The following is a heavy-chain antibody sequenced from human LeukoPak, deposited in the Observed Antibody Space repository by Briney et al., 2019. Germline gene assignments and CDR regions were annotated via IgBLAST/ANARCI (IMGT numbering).Heavy chain of an antibody. CDR2: IYYTGST. CDR3: VRHYYDSGTAKEYFQH. Sequence: WETLSLTCAVSGGSLSSDYWSSIGQPPGAGPEWIGYIYYTGSTNYNPSLKSRVTISLDSSTNQFSLNLNCLTTADTAVYYCVRHYYDSGTAKEYFQHWGHSTLVTVSS. V-gene: IGHV4-59*01. J-gene: IGHJ1*01. D-gene: IGHD3-10*01. CDR1: GGSLSSDY.